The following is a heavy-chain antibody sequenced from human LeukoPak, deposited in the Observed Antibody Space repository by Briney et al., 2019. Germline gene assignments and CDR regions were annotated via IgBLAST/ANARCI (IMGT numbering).Heavy chain of an antibody. D-gene: IGHD4-17*01. J-gene: IGHJ4*02. CDR1: GAPISSYY. CDR2: IFYSGNT. Sequence: PSETLSLTCTVSGAPISSYYWSWIRQPPGKGLEWIGYIFYSGNTNYNPSLKSRVTMSLGTSKNLFSLRLTSVTAADTAVYYCARHTTVVPPHYFDYWGQGALVNVSS. V-gene: IGHV4-59*08. CDR3: ARHTTVVPPHYFDY.